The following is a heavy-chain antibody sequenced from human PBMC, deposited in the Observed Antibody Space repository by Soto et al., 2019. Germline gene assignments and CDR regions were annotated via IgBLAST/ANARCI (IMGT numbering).Heavy chain of an antibody. V-gene: IGHV4-61*01. D-gene: IGHD6-13*01. J-gene: IGHJ3*01. CDR2: IYYDGGT. Sequence: SETLSLTCTVSGGSVNSGTSYWAWLRQPPGKGLEWIGYIYYDGGTTYNSSLKSRVTISTDTSRSQLSLQLTSATPADTAVYYCARVLPGIAAAYDAFDVWGQGTMVTVSS. CDR1: GGSVNSGTSY. CDR3: ARVLPGIAAAYDAFDV.